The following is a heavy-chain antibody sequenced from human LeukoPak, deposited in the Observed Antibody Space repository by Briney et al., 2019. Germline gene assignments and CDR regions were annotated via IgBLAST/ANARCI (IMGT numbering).Heavy chain of an antibody. CDR2: IYTSGST. D-gene: IGHD2-15*01. J-gene: IGHJ6*02. CDR1: GGSISSGSYY. V-gene: IGHV4-61*02. CDR3: ARSLVVEPPLGYYYYGMDV. Sequence: PSETLSLTCTVSGGSISSGSYYWSWIRQPAGKGLEWIGRIYTSGSTNYNPSLKSRVTISVDTSKNQFSLKLSSVTAADTAVYYCARSLVVEPPLGYYYYGMDVWGQGTTVTVSS.